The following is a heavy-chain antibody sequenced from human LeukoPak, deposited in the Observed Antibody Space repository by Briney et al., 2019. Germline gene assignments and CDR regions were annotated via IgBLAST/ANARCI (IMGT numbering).Heavy chain of an antibody. CDR2: SNPSGGTT. CDR3: ATGSAGGTMGDFDY. D-gene: IGHD1-26*01. Sequence: GASVKVSCKASGYTLTTYYIHWVRQAPGQGLEWMGISNPSGGTTSHAQKFQGRVTMTEDTSTDTAYMELSSLRSEDTAVYYCATGSAGGTMGDFDYWGQGTLVTVSS. V-gene: IGHV1-46*01. CDR1: GYTLTTYY. J-gene: IGHJ4*02.